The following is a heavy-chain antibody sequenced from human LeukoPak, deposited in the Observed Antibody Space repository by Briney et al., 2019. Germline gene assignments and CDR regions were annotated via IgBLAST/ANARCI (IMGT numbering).Heavy chain of an antibody. CDR1: GFTFSSYA. D-gene: IGHD7-27*01. Sequence: PGGSLRLSCSASGFTFSSYAMHWVRQAPGKGLEYVSAISNNGGSTYYADSVKGRFTISRDNSKNTLYLQMSSLRAKDTAVYYCVKALELGPFPGPFDYWGKGTLVTVSS. V-gene: IGHV3-64D*06. J-gene: IGHJ4*02. CDR2: ISNNGGST. CDR3: VKALELGPFPGPFDY.